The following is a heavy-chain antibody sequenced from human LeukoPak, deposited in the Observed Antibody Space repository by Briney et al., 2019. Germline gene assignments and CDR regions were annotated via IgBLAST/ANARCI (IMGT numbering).Heavy chain of an antibody. V-gene: IGHV3-30*18. J-gene: IGHJ6*02. D-gene: IGHD6-13*01. Sequence: GGSLRLSCAASGFTFSSYGMHWVRQAPGKGLEWVAVISYDGSNKYYADSAKGRFTISRDNSKNTVYLQMNSLRAEDTAVYYCAKDLHSSSNDYYGMDVWGQGTTVTVSS. CDR3: AKDLHSSSNDYYGMDV. CDR2: ISYDGSNK. CDR1: GFTFSSYG.